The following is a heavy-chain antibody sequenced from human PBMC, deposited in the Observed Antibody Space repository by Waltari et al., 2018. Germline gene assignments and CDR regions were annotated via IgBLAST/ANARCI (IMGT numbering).Heavy chain of an antibody. D-gene: IGHD1-26*01. J-gene: IGHJ4*02. CDR1: GYTFTDSY. CDR3: VTQRPWEDY. CDR2: RNPNNNDP. Sequence: QVQLVQSGAEVRKPGASVKVSCKTSGYTFTDSYIHWVRQAPGQGLEWMGRRNPNNNDPTYEQKFQGRVTMTRDTSITTAYMELSSLTSDDTALYYCVTQRPWEDYWGQGTRVTVSP. V-gene: IGHV1-2*06.